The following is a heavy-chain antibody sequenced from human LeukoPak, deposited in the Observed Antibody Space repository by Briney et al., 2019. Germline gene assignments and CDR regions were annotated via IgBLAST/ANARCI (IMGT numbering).Heavy chain of an antibody. CDR2: INPSGGST. CDR3: AREFGAGIDY. J-gene: IGHJ4*02. D-gene: IGHD1-26*01. V-gene: IGHV1-46*01. Sequence: GASVKVSCKASGYTFTSYGISWVRQAPGQGLEWMGIINPSGGSTSYAQKSQGRVTMTRDTSTSTVYMELSSLRSEDTAVYYCAREFGAGIDYWGQGTLVTVSS. CDR1: GYTFTSYG.